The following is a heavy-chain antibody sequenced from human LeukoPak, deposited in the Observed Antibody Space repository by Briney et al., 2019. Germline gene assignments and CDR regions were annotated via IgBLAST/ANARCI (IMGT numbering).Heavy chain of an antibody. CDR3: ARDYYYAGSGYDP. CDR2: IFYTGST. D-gene: IGHD3-22*01. V-gene: IGHV4-39*07. J-gene: IGHJ5*02. Sequence: SETLSLTCTVSDDSISSSTYYWGWIRQPPGKGLEWIGRIFYTGSTSYNPSLKSRVTISVDTFKNQFSLKLSSVTAADTAVYFCARDYYYAGSGYDPWGQGTLVTVSS. CDR1: DDSISSSTYY.